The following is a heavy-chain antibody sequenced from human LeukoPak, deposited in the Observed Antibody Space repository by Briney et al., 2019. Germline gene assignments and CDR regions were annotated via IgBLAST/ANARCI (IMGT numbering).Heavy chain of an antibody. J-gene: IGHJ4*02. D-gene: IGHD6-13*01. CDR2: ISGSGGST. V-gene: IGHV3-23*01. CDR1: GFTFSNYD. Sequence: GGSLRLSCAASGFTFSNYDMNWVRQAPGKGLEWVSAISGSGGSTYYADSVKGRFTISRDNSKNTLYLQMNSLRAEDTAVYYCAKGEYSSSWYDYWGQGTLVTVSS. CDR3: AKGEYSSSWYDY.